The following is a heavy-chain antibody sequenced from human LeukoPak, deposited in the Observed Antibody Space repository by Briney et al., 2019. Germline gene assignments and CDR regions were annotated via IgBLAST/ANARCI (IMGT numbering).Heavy chain of an antibody. J-gene: IGHJ4*01. D-gene: IGHD1-1*01. V-gene: IGHV3-23*01. CDR2: IRSNGDTT. CDR3: AKGQELDDRVFGS. CDR1: GFTFRSSA. Sequence: PGGSLRLSCAASGFTFRSSAMTWVRQAPGKGLEWVSTIRSNGDTTYNADSVKGRFTISRDNSKNTLYLQLNSLRVEDTAIYYCAKGQELDDRVFGSWGPGTLVTVSS.